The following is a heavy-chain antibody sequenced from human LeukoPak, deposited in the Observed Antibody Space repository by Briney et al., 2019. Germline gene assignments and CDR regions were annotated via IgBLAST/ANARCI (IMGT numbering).Heavy chain of an antibody. CDR1: GGSISSGGYY. CDR2: IYYSGST. Sequence: SQTLSLTCTVSGGSISSGGYYWSWLRQHPGKGLEWIGYIYYSGSTYYNPSLKSRVTISVDTSKNQFSLKLSSVTAADTAVYYCAREGPAYCGGDCSDQHWFDPWGQGTLVTVSS. CDR3: AREGPAYCGGDCSDQHWFDP. V-gene: IGHV4-31*03. D-gene: IGHD2-21*02. J-gene: IGHJ5*02.